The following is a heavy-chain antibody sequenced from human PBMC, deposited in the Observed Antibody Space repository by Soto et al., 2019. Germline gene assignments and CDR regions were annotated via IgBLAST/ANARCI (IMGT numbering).Heavy chain of an antibody. CDR3: ARDPPYYDILTGDY. CDR2: IIPIFGTA. V-gene: IGHV1-69*13. J-gene: IGHJ4*02. D-gene: IGHD3-9*01. CDR1: GGTFSSYA. Sequence: GASVKVSCKASGGTFSSYAISWVRQAPGQGLEWMGGIIPIFGTANYAQKFQGRVTITADESTSTAYMELSSLRSEDTAVYYCARDPPYYDILTGDYWGQGTLVTVSS.